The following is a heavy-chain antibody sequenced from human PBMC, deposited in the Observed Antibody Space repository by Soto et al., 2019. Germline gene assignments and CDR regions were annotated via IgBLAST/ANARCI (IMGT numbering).Heavy chain of an antibody. CDR2: IYYSGST. V-gene: IGHV4-39*01. J-gene: IGHJ4*02. D-gene: IGHD3-10*01. CDR3: ARHGLAGEFDY. CDR1: GGSISSSSYY. Sequence: SEILSLTCTVSGGSISSSSYYWGWIRQPPGKGLEWIGSIYYSGSTYYNPSLKSRVTISVDTSKNQFSLKLSSVTAADTAVYYCARHGLAGEFDYWGQGTLVTVSS.